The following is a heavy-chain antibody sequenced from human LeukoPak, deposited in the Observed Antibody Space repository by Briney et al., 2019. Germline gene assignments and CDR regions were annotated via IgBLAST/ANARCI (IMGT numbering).Heavy chain of an antibody. CDR1: GFTFDDYA. V-gene: IGHV3-9*01. CDR2: ISWNSGSI. Sequence: QTGGSLRLSCAASGFTFDDYAMHWVRQAPGKGLEWVSGISWNSGSIGYADSVKGRFTISRDNAKNSLYLQMNSLRAEDTALYYCAKDIGATDYYYGMDVWGQGTTVTVSS. J-gene: IGHJ6*02. CDR3: AKDIGATDYYYGMDV. D-gene: IGHD1-26*01.